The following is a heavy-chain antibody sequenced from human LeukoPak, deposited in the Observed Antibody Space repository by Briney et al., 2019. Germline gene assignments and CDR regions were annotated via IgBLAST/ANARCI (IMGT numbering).Heavy chain of an antibody. Sequence: PGGSLRLSCAAPGLTSSSNGMPWVRQAPARGLGWVAFIRYDGSNKYYADSVKGRFTISRDNSKNTLYLQMNSLRAEDTAVYYCANGDSGYETFDYWGQGTLVTVSS. V-gene: IGHV3-30*02. D-gene: IGHD5-12*01. CDR3: ANGDSGYETFDY. CDR2: IRYDGSNK. CDR1: GLTSSSNG. J-gene: IGHJ4*02.